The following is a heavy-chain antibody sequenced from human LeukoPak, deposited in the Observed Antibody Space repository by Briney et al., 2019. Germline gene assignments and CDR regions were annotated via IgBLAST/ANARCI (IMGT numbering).Heavy chain of an antibody. CDR1: GYSFTNYW. J-gene: IGHJ4*02. D-gene: IGHD5-12*01. Sequence: GESLKISCKGSGYSFTNYWIGWVRQMPGKGLEWMGIIYPGDSDTRYSPSFQGQVTISADRSISTAYLQWNSLRASDSAIYYCARHAFNVLYSDYDYWGQGTLVTVSS. V-gene: IGHV5-51*01. CDR3: ARHAFNVLYSDYDY. CDR2: IYPGDSDT.